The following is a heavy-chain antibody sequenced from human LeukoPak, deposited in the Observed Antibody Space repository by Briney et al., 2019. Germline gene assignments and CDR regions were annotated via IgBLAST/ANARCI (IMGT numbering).Heavy chain of an antibody. CDR2: IGDSGANA. CDR3: AKADDLWSDFGC. J-gene: IGHJ4*02. D-gene: IGHD3-3*01. V-gene: IGHV3-23*01. CDR1: GFTFSTYA. Sequence: GGSLRLSCAVSGFTFSTYAMSWVRQAPGKGLEWVSGIGDSGANAYYVDSVTGQFTISSDNSRNTLFLQMNSLRAEDTALYFCAKADDLWSDFGCGGQGTLGTVSS.